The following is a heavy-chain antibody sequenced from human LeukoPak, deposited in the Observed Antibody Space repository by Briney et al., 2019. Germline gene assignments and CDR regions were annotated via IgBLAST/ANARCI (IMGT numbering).Heavy chain of an antibody. CDR3: ARDVWLRQGELDY. CDR1: GYTFSTYG. Sequence: GASVKVSCKASGYTFSTYGISWVRQAPGQGLEWMGWISAYNGNTNYGQKFQGRVTMTTDTSTSTAYMEVRSLRSDDTAVYYCARDVWLRQGELDYWGQGTLVTVSS. D-gene: IGHD5-12*01. J-gene: IGHJ4*02. V-gene: IGHV1-18*01. CDR2: ISAYNGNT.